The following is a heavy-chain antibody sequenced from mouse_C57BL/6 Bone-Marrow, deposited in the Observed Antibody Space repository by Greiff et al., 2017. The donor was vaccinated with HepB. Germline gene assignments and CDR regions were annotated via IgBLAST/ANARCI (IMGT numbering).Heavy chain of an antibody. Sequence: VKLMESGPGLVAPSQSLSITCTVSGFSLTSYAISWVRQPPGKGLEWLGVIWTGGGTNYNSALKSRLSISKDNSKSQVFLKMNSLQTDDTARYYCARNGGYYGSSYGWFAYWGQGTLVTVSA. J-gene: IGHJ3*01. D-gene: IGHD1-1*01. CDR2: IWTGGGT. CDR1: GFSLTSYA. CDR3: ARNGGYYGSSYGWFAY. V-gene: IGHV2-9-1*01.